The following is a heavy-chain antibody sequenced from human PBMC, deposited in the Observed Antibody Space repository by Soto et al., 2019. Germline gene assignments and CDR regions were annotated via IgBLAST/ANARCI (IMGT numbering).Heavy chain of an antibody. V-gene: IGHV3-23*01. CDR3: AKDTRPLERPVGYFDY. Sequence: EVQLLESGGGLVQPGGSLRLSCAASGFTFSSYAMSWVRQAPGKGLEWVSAISGSGGSTYYADSVKGRFTISRDNSKNTLYLQMNSLRAEDTAVYYCAKDTRPLERPVGYFDYWGQGTLVTVSS. CDR2: ISGSGGST. D-gene: IGHD1-1*01. CDR1: GFTFSSYA. J-gene: IGHJ4*02.